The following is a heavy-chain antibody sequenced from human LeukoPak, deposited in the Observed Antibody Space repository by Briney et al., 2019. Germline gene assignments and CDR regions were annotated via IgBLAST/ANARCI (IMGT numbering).Heavy chain of an antibody. CDR3: ARGRGDYDSSGYDY. CDR2: IIPIFGTA. Sequence: ASVKVSCKASGGTFSSYAISWVRQAPGQGLEWMGGIIPIFGTANYAQKFQGRVTITADKSTSTAYMELSSLRSEDTAVYYCARGRGDYDSSGYDYWGQGTLVTVSS. V-gene: IGHV1-69*06. J-gene: IGHJ4*02. CDR1: GGTFSSYA. D-gene: IGHD3-22*01.